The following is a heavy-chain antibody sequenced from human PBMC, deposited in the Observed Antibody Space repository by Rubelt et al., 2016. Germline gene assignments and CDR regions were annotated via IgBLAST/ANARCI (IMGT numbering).Heavy chain of an antibody. D-gene: IGHD3-10*01. Sequence: GKGLEWIGSIYYSGSTYYNPSLKSRVTISVDTSKNQFSLKLSSVTAADTAVYYCARGASEFDSWGQGTLVTVSS. CDR2: IYYSGST. V-gene: IGHV4-39*07. CDR3: ARGASEFDS. J-gene: IGHJ4*02.